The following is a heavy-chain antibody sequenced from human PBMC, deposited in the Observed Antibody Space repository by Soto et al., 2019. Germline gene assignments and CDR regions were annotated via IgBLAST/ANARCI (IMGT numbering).Heavy chain of an antibody. V-gene: IGHV4-59*08. J-gene: IGHJ4*02. CDR2: IYYSGST. D-gene: IGHD3-16*02. Sequence: SETLSLTCTVSGGSISSYYWSWIRQPPGKGLEWIGYIYYSGSTNYNPSLKSRVTISVDTSKNQFSLKLSSVTAADTAVYYCARHEIMITFGGVIAYFDYWGQGTLVTVSS. CDR1: GGSISSYY. CDR3: ARHEIMITFGGVIAYFDY.